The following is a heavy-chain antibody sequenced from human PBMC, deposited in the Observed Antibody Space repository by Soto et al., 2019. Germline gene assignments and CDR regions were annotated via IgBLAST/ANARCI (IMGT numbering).Heavy chain of an antibody. V-gene: IGHV3-66*01. CDR3: ARGSMPKERAFDI. Sequence: GGSLRLSCAASGFTVSSNYMSWVRQAPGKGLEWVSVIYSGGSTYYADSVKGRFTISRDNSKNTLYLQMNSLRAEDTAVYYCARGSMPKERAFDIWGQGTMVTVSS. CDR1: GFTVSSNY. CDR2: IYSGGST. J-gene: IGHJ3*02. D-gene: IGHD2-2*01.